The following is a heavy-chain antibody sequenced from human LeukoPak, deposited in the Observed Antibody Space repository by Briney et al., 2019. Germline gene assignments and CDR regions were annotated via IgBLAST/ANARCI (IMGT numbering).Heavy chain of an antibody. CDR2: IYYSGST. V-gene: IGHV4-59*01. CDR1: GGSISNYN. J-gene: IGHJ2*01. Sequence: SETLSLTYTVSGGSISNYNWNWIRQPPGKGLEWIGNIYYSGSTNYNPSLKSRVTISVDMSKNQFSLKLSSVTAADTAVYYCATDRRYSYGTGYFDLWGRGTLVTVSS. CDR3: ATDRRYSYGTGYFDL. D-gene: IGHD5-18*01.